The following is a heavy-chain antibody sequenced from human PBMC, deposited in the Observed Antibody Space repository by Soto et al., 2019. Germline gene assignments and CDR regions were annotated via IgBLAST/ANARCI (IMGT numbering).Heavy chain of an antibody. V-gene: IGHV4-34*01. J-gene: IGHJ4*02. Sequence: QVQLHQWGAGLLKPSETLSLVCSIYSGSFSGYYWSWIRQPPGKGLEWIGEISQSGNTNYNPSLKSRVSISIDTSKKQFSLNLASVSAADTAVYYCARAPKVSGSSQTRPDFWGQGTLVTVSS. D-gene: IGHD6-6*01. CDR3: ARAPKVSGSSQTRPDF. CDR1: SGSFSGYY. CDR2: ISQSGNT.